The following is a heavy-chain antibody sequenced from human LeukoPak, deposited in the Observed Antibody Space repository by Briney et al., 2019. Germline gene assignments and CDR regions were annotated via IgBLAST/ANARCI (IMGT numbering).Heavy chain of an antibody. CDR1: GFTFSSYA. CDR3: AKGLRGTYDY. CDR2: ISGSGGST. V-gene: IGHV3-23*01. D-gene: IGHD3-3*01. Sequence: GGSLRLSCAASGFTFSSYAMSLVRQAPGKGLEWVSAISGSGGSTYYADSVKGRFTISRDNSKNTLYLQVNSLRAEDTAVYYCAKGLRGTYDYWGQGTLVTVSS. J-gene: IGHJ4*02.